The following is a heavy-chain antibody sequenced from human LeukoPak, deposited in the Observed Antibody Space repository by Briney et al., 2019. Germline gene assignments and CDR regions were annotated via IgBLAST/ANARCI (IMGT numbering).Heavy chain of an antibody. Sequence: GVLRLSCAASGFTFSYYSMNWVRQAPGKGLEWVSSISSSSSYIYYADSVKGRFTISRDNAKNSLYLLMNSLRAEDTAMYYCARSERDTGYDPYFDYWGQGTLVTVSS. CDR3: ARSERDTGYDPYFDY. V-gene: IGHV3-21*01. D-gene: IGHD5-12*01. CDR1: GFTFSYYS. CDR2: ISSSSSYI. J-gene: IGHJ4*02.